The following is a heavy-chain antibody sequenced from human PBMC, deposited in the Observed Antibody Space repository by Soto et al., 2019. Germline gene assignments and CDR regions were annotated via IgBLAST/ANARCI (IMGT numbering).Heavy chain of an antibody. J-gene: IGHJ5*02. CDR1: GGSISSGAYY. CDR2: IYYSVRA. V-gene: IGHV4-31*03. Sequence: PSETLSLTCTVSGGSISSGAYYWSWIRQHPGKGLEWIGYIYYSVRAYYNPSLKSRVTISVDTSKNHFSLKLTSVTAADTAAYYCARERFNMIQRVVTSRWSDPWGQGALVTVSS. CDR3: ARERFNMIQRVVTSRWSDP. D-gene: IGHD3-10*01.